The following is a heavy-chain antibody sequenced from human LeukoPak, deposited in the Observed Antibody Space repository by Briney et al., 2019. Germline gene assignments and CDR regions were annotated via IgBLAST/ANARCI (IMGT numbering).Heavy chain of an antibody. CDR2: IKSKTDGGTT. D-gene: IGHD3-22*01. J-gene: IGHJ4*02. CDR1: GFTFSNAW. V-gene: IGHV3-15*01. CDR3: TTRVVAITYVDS. Sequence: PGGPLRLSCAASGFTFSNAWMNWVRQAPGKGLEFIGRIKSKTDGGTTDYAAPVKGRFTISRDDSKNTLYLQMNSLKTEDTGVYYCTTRVVAITYVDSWGQGTLVTVSS.